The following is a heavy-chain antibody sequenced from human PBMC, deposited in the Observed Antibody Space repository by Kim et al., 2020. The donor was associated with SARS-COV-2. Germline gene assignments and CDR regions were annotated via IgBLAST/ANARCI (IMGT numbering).Heavy chain of an antibody. CDR1: GGSISSSSYY. CDR3: ARQGLTLLWFGELLDYYGMDV. V-gene: IGHV4-39*01. D-gene: IGHD3-10*01. Sequence: SETLSLTCTVSGGSISSSSYYWGWIRQPPGKGLEWIGSIYYSGSTYYNPSLNSRVTISVDTSKNQFSLKLSSVTAADTAVYYCARQGLTLLWFGELLDYYGMDVWGQGTTVTVSS. J-gene: IGHJ6*02. CDR2: IYYSGST.